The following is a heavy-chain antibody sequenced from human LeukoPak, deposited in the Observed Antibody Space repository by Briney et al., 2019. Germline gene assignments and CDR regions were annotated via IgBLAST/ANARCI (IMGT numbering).Heavy chain of an antibody. Sequence: PGGSLRLSCAASGFTFSSYSMNWVRQAPGKGLEWVSSISSSGTYVYYADSVKGRFTISRDNAKNSLSLQMNSLRADDAAVYYCARASSKQLAGYLPDGFDIWAQGTVVTVSS. CDR2: ISSSGTYV. V-gene: IGHV3-21*01. J-gene: IGHJ3*02. CDR3: ARASSKQLAGYLPDGFDI. D-gene: IGHD3-9*01. CDR1: GFTFSSYS.